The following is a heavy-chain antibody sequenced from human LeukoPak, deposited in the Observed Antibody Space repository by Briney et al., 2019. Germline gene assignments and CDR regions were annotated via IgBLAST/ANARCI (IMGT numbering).Heavy chain of an antibody. CDR1: GGSFSGYY. V-gene: IGHV4-34*01. CDR3: ARGRSSSWPRLIYFDY. J-gene: IGHJ4*02. D-gene: IGHD6-13*01. CDR2: INHSGST. Sequence: SETLSLTCAVYGGSFSGYYWSWIRQPPGKGLEWIGEINHSGSTNYNPSLKSRVTISVDTSKNQFSLKLSSVTAADTAVYYCARGRSSSWPRLIYFDYWGQGTLVTVSS.